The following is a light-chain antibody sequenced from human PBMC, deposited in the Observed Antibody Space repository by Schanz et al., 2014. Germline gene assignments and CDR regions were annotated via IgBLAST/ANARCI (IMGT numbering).Light chain of an antibody. CDR2: GAS. V-gene: IGKV3-20*01. CDR1: QSVSSNY. J-gene: IGKJ4*01. CDR3: QQYSKSPLT. Sequence: EIVLTQSPATLSLSPGERATLSCRASQSVSSNYLAWYQQKPGQGPRLLIYGASSRATGIPGRFTGSGSGTDFTLTISRLEPEDFAVYYCQQYSKSPLTFGGGTKVEI.